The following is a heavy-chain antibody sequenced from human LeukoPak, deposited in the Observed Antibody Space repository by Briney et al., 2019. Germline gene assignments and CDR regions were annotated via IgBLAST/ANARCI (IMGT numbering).Heavy chain of an antibody. V-gene: IGHV4-30-4*01. D-gene: IGHD5-24*01. CDR1: GASISSGGYY. J-gene: IGHJ4*02. CDR2: IYYSRST. CDR3: ARDGYNSGYFDN. Sequence: SQTLSLTCTVSGASISSGGYYWNWIRQPPGKGLEWIGYIYYSRSTSYSPSLKSRLTISVDTSKNQFSLKLSSVTAADTAVYYCARDGYNSGYFDNWGQGTLVTVSS.